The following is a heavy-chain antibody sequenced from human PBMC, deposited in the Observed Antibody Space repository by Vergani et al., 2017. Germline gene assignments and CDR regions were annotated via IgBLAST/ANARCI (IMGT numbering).Heavy chain of an antibody. J-gene: IGHJ6*03. CDR3: AKDSDYYYYYYYMDV. CDR1: GFTFDDYA. CDR2: ISWNSGSI. Sequence: EVQLVESGGGLVQPGRSLRLSCAASGFTFDDYAMHWVRQAPGKGLEWVSGISWNSGSIGYADSVKGRFTISRDNAKNSLYLQMNRLRAEDTALYYCAKDSDYYYYYYYMDVCGKGTTVTVSS. V-gene: IGHV3-9*01.